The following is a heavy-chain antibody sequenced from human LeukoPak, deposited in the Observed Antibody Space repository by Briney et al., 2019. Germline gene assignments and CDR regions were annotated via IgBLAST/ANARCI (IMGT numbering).Heavy chain of an antibody. J-gene: IGHJ6*03. CDR1: GGSISSYY. CDR3: ARVRDIGYCSSTSCYPNYYMDV. V-gene: IGHV4-59*01. Sequence: SETLSLTCTVSGGSISSYYWSWIRQPPGKGLEWIGCIYYSGSTNYNPSLKSRVTISVDTSKNQFSLKLSSVTAADTAVYYCARVRDIGYCSSTSCYPNYYMDVWGKGTTVTVSS. D-gene: IGHD2-2*01. CDR2: IYYSGST.